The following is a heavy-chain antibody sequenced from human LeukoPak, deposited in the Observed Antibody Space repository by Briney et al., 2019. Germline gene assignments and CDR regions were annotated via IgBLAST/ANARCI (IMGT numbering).Heavy chain of an antibody. J-gene: IGHJ4*02. V-gene: IGHV1-2*02. D-gene: IGHD2-21*02. CDR3: ARDGDAPMTDFDY. Sequence: GASVKVSCKASGYPFTGYYIHWVRQAPGQGLEWMGWINPNSGGTNYAQKFQGRVTMTSDTSITTAYMDLSRLTSDDTAVYYCARDGDAPMTDFDYWGQGTLVTVSS. CDR2: INPNSGGT. CDR1: GYPFTGYY.